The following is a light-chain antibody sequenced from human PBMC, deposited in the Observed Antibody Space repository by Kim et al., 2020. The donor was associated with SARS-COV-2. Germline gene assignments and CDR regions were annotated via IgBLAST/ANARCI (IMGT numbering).Light chain of an antibody. Sequence: GATVTSSCARSSGGVGSSYVQWFQQRPGSVPTTVIFDDYQRPSGVPDRFSGSVYSSSTSASLTISGLKTEDEGNYYCQSYDDTNVVFGGGTQLTVL. CDR3: QSYDDTNVV. J-gene: IGLJ3*02. V-gene: IGLV6-57*03. CDR2: DDY. CDR1: SGGVGSSY.